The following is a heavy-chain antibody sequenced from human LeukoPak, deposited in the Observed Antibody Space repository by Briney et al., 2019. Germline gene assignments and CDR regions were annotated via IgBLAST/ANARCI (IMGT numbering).Heavy chain of an antibody. V-gene: IGHV3-30-3*01. J-gene: IGHJ3*02. CDR3: ARETAYVDCNSTSCYTTYGFDI. Sequence: GGSLRLSCATSGFTFSSYAMHWVRQAPGKGLEWVAVISYDGSNKYYADSVKGRFTISRDNSKNTLYLQMNSLRAEDTAVYYCARETAYVDCNSTSCYTTYGFDIWGHGTLVTVSS. D-gene: IGHD2-2*02. CDR2: ISYDGSNK. CDR1: GFTFSSYA.